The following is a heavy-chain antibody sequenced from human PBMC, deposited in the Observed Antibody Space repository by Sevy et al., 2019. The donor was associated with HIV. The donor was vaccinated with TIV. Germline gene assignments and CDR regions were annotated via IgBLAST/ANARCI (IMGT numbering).Heavy chain of an antibody. CDR2: ISSSSTYI. CDR1: GFTFSTYN. Sequence: GGSLRLSCAASGFTFSTYNMNWVRQAPGKGLEWVSSISSSSTYIYYADSVKGRFTISRDNAKNSLYLQMNSLRAEDAAVYYCARDLVLPATTDYYYYGMDVWGQGTTVTVSS. CDR3: ARDLVLPATTDYYYYGMDV. V-gene: IGHV3-21*01. J-gene: IGHJ6*02. D-gene: IGHD2-15*01.